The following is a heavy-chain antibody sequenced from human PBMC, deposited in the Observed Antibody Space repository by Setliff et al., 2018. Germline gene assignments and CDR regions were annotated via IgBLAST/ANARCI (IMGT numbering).Heavy chain of an antibody. Sequence: LRLSCSASGFTFSSLWMAWVRQAPGRGLEWVASIGAGGDYTKYADSVRGRFTISRDNSKNTIYLQMNSLRAEDTAKYYCAKDPNGDFVGAFDSWGRGTLVTVSS. CDR3: AKDPNGDFVGAFDS. CDR2: IGAGGDYT. D-gene: IGHD2-21*02. CDR1: GFTFSSLW. J-gene: IGHJ5*01. V-gene: IGHV3-23*01.